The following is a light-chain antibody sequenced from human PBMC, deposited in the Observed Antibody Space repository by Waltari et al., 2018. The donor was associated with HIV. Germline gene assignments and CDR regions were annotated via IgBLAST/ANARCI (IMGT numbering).Light chain of an antibody. CDR2: LGS. V-gene: IGKV2-28*01. Sequence: DIVMTQSPLSLPVTPGEPASIPCKSSQSLLHSNGYNYLDWYLQKPGQSPQLLIYLGSNRASGVPDRFSGSGSGTDFTLKIRRVEAEDVGVYYCMQALQTPITFGQGTRLEIK. CDR3: MQALQTPIT. J-gene: IGKJ5*01. CDR1: QSLLHSNGYNY.